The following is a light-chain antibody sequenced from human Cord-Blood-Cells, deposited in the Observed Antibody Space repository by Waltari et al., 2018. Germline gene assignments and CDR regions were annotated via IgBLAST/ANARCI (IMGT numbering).Light chain of an antibody. CDR2: DVS. J-gene: IGLJ3*02. CDR3: CSYAGSYTPEGV. Sequence: QSALTQPRSVSGSPGQSVTIPCTGTSSDVGGFNYVPWSQQHPGKAPKLMIYDVSKRPSGVPDRFSGSKSGNTASLTISGLQAEDEADYYCCSYAGSYTPEGVFGGGTKLTVL. CDR1: SSDVGGFNY. V-gene: IGLV2-11*02.